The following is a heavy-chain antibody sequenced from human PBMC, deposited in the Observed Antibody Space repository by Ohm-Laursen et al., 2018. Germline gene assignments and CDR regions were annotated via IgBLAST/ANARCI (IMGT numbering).Heavy chain of an antibody. V-gene: IGHV3-15*01. Sequence: SLRLSCAASGFTFSNAWMSWVRQAPGKGLEWVGRIKSKTDGGRLDYAAPVKGTFTISRDDSQNTVYLQMNSLKTEDTAVYYCTTDYLGGRWGQGTLVTVSS. CDR3: TTDYLGGR. CDR2: IKSKTDGGRL. J-gene: IGHJ4*02. CDR1: GFTFSNAW. D-gene: IGHD3-10*01.